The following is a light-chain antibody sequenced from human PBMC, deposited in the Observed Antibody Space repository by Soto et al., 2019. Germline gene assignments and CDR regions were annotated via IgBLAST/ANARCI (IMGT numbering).Light chain of an antibody. CDR2: SDN. V-gene: IGLV1-44*01. Sequence: QSVLTQPPSASGTPGQRGIISCSGSGSNVGRNTVSWYQQLPGTAPKLLIYSDNQRPSGVPDRLSASKSGTSASLAISGLQAEDEADYYCAVWDDSLNGRVFGGGTQLTVL. J-gene: IGLJ3*02. CDR3: AVWDDSLNGRV. CDR1: GSNVGRNT.